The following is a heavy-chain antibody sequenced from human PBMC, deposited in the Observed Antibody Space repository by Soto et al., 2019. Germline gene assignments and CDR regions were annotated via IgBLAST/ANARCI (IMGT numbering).Heavy chain of an antibody. Sequence: GKGLEWIGEINHSGSTNYNPSLKSRVTISVDTSKNQFSLKLSSVTAADTAVYYCARAVVRGVIRRGYYYYYMDVWGKGTTVTVSS. J-gene: IGHJ6*03. D-gene: IGHD3-10*01. CDR2: INHSGST. V-gene: IGHV4-34*01. CDR3: ARAVVRGVIRRGYYYYYMDV.